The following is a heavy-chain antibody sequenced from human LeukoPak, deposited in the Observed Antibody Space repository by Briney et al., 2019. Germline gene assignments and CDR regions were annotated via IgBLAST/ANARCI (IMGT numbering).Heavy chain of an antibody. CDR1: GFTFSSYS. Sequence: GGSLRLSCAASGFTFSSYSMNWVRQAPGKGLEWVSSISSSSSYIYYADSVKGRFTISRDNAKNSLYLQMNSLRAEDTAVYYCARASSGWYVTKTTIFDYWGQGTLVTVSS. CDR3: ARASSGWYVTKTTIFDY. D-gene: IGHD6-19*01. J-gene: IGHJ4*02. V-gene: IGHV3-21*01. CDR2: ISSSSSYI.